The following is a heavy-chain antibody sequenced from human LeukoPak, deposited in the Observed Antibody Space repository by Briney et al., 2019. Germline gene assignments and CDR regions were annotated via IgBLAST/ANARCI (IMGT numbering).Heavy chain of an antibody. J-gene: IGHJ4*02. Sequence: PSESLSLTCTVSGGSISSYYWSWIRQPPGKGLEWIGYIYYSVSTNFNPSLKSRVTISVDTSKNQFSLKLSSVTAADTAVYYCACTSPIGSGWYLDYWGQGTLVTVSS. CDR2: IYYSVST. CDR1: GGSISSYY. D-gene: IGHD6-19*01. CDR3: ACTSPIGSGWYLDY. V-gene: IGHV4-59*01.